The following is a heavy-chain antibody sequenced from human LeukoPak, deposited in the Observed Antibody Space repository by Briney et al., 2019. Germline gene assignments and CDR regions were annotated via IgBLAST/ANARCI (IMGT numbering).Heavy chain of an antibody. CDR1: GGSFSGYY. Sequence: PSETLSLTCAVYGGSFSGYYWSWIRQPPGKGLEWIGEINHSGGTNYNPSLKSRVTISVDTSKNQFSLKLSSVTAADTAVYYCARGIVVVPAASPTHFDYWGQGTLVTVSS. CDR2: INHSGGT. V-gene: IGHV4-34*01. J-gene: IGHJ4*02. D-gene: IGHD2-2*01. CDR3: ARGIVVVPAASPTHFDY.